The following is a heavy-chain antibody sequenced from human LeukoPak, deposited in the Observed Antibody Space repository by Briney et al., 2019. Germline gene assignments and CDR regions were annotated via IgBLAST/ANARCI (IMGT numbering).Heavy chain of an antibody. J-gene: IGHJ3*02. V-gene: IGHV3-23*01. CDR2: ISGSGGST. CDR1: GFTFSSYA. Sequence: AGGSLRLSCAASGFTFSSYAMSWVRQAPGQGLEWVSAISGSGGSTYYADSVKGRFTISRDNSKNTLYLQTNSLRAEDTAVYYCAIRERGYSWYDAFDIWGQGTMVTVSS. CDR3: AIRERGYSWYDAFDI. D-gene: IGHD5-18*01.